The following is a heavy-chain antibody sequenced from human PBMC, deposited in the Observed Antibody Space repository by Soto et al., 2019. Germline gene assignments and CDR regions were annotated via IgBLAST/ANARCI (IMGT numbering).Heavy chain of an antibody. CDR2: ITPFNGNT. Sequence: ASVKVSCKASGYTFTYRYLHWVRQAPGQALEWMGWITPFNGNTNYAQKFQDRVTITRDRSMSTAYMELSSLRSEDTAMYYCAKSACRGGSSPYYYYSSVRDVGGKGTTAPVSS. CDR3: AKSACRGGSSPYYYYSSVRDV. J-gene: IGHJ6*04. CDR1: GYTFTYRY. D-gene: IGHD2-15*01. V-gene: IGHV1-45*02.